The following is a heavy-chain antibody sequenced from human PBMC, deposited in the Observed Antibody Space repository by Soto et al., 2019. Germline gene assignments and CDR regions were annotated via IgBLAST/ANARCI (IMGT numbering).Heavy chain of an antibody. J-gene: IGHJ5*02. D-gene: IGHD2-2*01. CDR1: GGTFSSYA. Sequence: SVKVSCKASGGTFSSYAISWVRQAPGQGLEWMGGIIPIFGTANYAQKFQGRVTITADESTSTAYMELSSLRSEDTAVYYCARADCSSTSCYRYWFDPWGQGTLVTVSS. CDR2: IIPIFGTA. V-gene: IGHV1-69*13. CDR3: ARADCSSTSCYRYWFDP.